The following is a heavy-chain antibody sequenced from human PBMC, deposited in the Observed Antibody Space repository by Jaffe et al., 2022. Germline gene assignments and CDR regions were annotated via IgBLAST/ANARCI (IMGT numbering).Heavy chain of an antibody. CDR2: ISSSSSYI. V-gene: IGHV3-21*01. J-gene: IGHJ3*02. Sequence: EVQLVESGGGLVKPGGSLRLSCAASGFTFSSYSMNWVRQAPGKGLEWVSSISSSSSYIYYADSVKGRFTISRDNAKNSLYLQMNSLRAEDTAVYYCARTGTTQSDAFDIWGQGTMVTVSS. CDR3: ARTGTTQSDAFDI. D-gene: IGHD1-1*01. CDR1: GFTFSSYS.